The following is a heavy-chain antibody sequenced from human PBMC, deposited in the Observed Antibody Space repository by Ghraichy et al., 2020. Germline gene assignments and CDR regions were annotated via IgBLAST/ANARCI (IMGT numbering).Heavy chain of an antibody. Sequence: ASVKVSCKASGYSFPSYGISWVRQAPGQGLEWMGWIGTDDSSRNYAPKFQGRVIMTRETSTSTAYMELRSLSSDDTAVYYCARDREWLLWEGKYYNYAMDVWGQGTTVTVSS. J-gene: IGHJ6*02. CDR1: GYSFPSYG. V-gene: IGHV1-18*04. D-gene: IGHD5-12*01. CDR2: IGTDDSSR. CDR3: ARDREWLLWEGKYYNYAMDV.